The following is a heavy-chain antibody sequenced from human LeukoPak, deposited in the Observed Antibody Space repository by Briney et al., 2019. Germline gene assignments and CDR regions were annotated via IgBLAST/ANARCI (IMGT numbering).Heavy chain of an antibody. J-gene: IGHJ3*02. CDR2: LYYSGST. Sequence: PSDTLALMRTVPGRPHSIYYWRWTRRPRGRGREEIGFLYYSGSTNYNPSLKSRVTISVDTSKNQFSLKLSSVTAADTAVYYCARRYYGSGSYYAPDAFDIWGQGTMVTVSS. CDR3: ARRYYGSGSYYAPDAFDI. V-gene: IGHV4-59*08. CDR1: GRPHSIYY. D-gene: IGHD3-10*01.